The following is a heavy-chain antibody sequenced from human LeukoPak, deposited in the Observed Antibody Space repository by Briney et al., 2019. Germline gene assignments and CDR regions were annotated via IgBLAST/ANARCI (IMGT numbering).Heavy chain of an antibody. CDR1: KFTFSSYC. CDR3: ARGPDYDILADYFDY. V-gene: IGHV3-7*01. Sequence: PGGSLRLSCAASKFTFSSYCMSWVRQAPGKVLEWVANIKEDGSEKYYVDSVKGRFNIFRDNAKNSLYLQMNSLRAEDTAVYYCARGPDYDILADYFDYWGQGTLVTVSS. D-gene: IGHD3-9*01. J-gene: IGHJ4*02. CDR2: IKEDGSEK.